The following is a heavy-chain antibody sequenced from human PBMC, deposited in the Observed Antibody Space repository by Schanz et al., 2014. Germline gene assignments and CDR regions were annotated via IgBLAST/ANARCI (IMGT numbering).Heavy chain of an antibody. D-gene: IGHD1-26*01. CDR3: ARDRVGASSYFDY. Sequence: QAQLVESGGGLVKPGGSLRLSCEVSGFTFRDWYMSWIRQAPGKGLEWVSYISSSGSTIYYADSVRGRFTISRDNSKNTLYLQMNNLRAEDTAVYYCARDRVGASSYFDYWGQGTLVTVSS. CDR1: GFTFRDWY. J-gene: IGHJ4*02. V-gene: IGHV3-11*04. CDR2: ISSSGSTI.